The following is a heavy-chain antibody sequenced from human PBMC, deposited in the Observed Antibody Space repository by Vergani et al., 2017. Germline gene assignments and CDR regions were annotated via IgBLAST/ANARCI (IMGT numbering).Heavy chain of an antibody. CDR3: ARDREDIVLVPAAIAHHYYYFMYV. Sequence: QVQLQESGPGLVRPSETLSLTCPVSGGSISSYYWSWIRQPAGKGLEWIGRIYTSGSTNYNPPRKSRVTMSVDTTKNQFSLKLSSVTAADTPVYYCARDREDIVLVPAAIAHHYYYFMYVWGKGTTVTVSS. J-gene: IGHJ6*03. V-gene: IGHV4-4*07. CDR2: IYTSGST. CDR1: GGSISSYY. D-gene: IGHD2-2*02.